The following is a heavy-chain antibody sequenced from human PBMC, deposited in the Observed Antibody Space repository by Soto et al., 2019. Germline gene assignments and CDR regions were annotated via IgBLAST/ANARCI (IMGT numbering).Heavy chain of an antibody. V-gene: IGHV4-31*03. CDR1: GGSISSGGYY. J-gene: IGHJ4*02. CDR3: ARVGNDYGDYAIPPRCDY. D-gene: IGHD4-17*01. Sequence: QVQLQESGPGLVKPSQTLSLTCTVSGGSISSGGYYWSWIRQHPGKGLEWIGYIYYSGSTYYNPSLKSRVTISVDTSKNQFSLKLSSVTAADTAVYYCARVGNDYGDYAIPPRCDYWGQGTLVTVSS. CDR2: IYYSGST.